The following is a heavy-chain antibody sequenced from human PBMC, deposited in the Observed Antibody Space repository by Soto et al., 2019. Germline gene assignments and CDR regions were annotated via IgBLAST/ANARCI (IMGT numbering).Heavy chain of an antibody. Sequence: SENLSLTCNVSGGSISSDGYYWSWIRQHPGKGLDWIGYIYYIGSTYYNPSLKSRVTISVDTSKNQFSLKLSSVTAADTAVYYRASYGCRRYDFSSGYFDSWGQGTLVTVSS. V-gene: IGHV4-31*03. CDR3: ASYGCRRYDFSSGYFDS. J-gene: IGHJ4*02. CDR1: GGSISSDGYY. D-gene: IGHD3-3*01. CDR2: IYYIGST.